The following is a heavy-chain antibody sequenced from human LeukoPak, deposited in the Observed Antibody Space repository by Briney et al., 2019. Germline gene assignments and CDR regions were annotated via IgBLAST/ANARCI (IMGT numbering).Heavy chain of an antibody. D-gene: IGHD5-18*01. CDR1: GFTFSSYS. V-gene: IGHV3-21*01. J-gene: IGHJ4*02. CDR3: ARDDSYGQRNFDY. CDR2: ISSSSSYI. Sequence: GGSLRLSCAASGFTFSSYSMNWVRQAPGKGLDWVSSISSSSSYIYYADSVKGRFTISRDNAKNSLYLQMNSLRAEDTAVYYCARDDSYGQRNFDYWGQGTLVTVSS.